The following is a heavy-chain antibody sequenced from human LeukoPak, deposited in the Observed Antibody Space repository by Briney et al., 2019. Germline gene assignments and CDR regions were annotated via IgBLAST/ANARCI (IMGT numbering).Heavy chain of an antibody. CDR3: ARGRWVSGNYYNFDF. V-gene: IGHV4-39*07. D-gene: IGHD1-26*01. CDR1: GASISTNSYY. Sequence: SETLSLTCSVSGASISTNSYYWGWIRQPPGKGLEWIATINYSGTTHYHPSLKSRVTMSADTSNNQFSLKLNPVTAADSAVYYCARGRWVSGNYYNFDFWGQGTLVAVSS. CDR2: INYSGTT. J-gene: IGHJ4*02.